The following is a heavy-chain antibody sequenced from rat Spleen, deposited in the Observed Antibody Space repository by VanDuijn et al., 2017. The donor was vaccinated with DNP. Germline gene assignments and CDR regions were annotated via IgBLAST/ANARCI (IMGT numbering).Heavy chain of an antibody. Sequence: EVKLVESGGGLVQPGRSLKLSCEVSRFTFSEYNMAWVRQAPKKGLEWVATIIYDGSRTYYRDSVKGRFTISRDNAKSTLYLQMDSLRSEDAATYYCATHHTTGDFEYWGQGVMVTVSS. CDR2: IIYDGSRT. V-gene: IGHV5S10*01. J-gene: IGHJ2*01. CDR1: RFTFSEYN. D-gene: IGHD1-7*01. CDR3: ATHHTTGDFEY.